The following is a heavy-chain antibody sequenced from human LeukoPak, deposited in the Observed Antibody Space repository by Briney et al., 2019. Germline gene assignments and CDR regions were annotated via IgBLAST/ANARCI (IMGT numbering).Heavy chain of an antibody. CDR3: ARDYDYAWGTYRYMSRRLVQRELHWLDP. V-gene: IGHV1-46*01. CDR2: IDPSGGHT. Sequence: GASVKVSCKASGYTFTGYYMHWVRQAPGQGLEWMGTIDPSGGHTNYAQKFQGRVTMTRDMSTTTVYMELSSLRSEDTAVYYCARDYDYAWGTYRYMSRRLVQRELHWLDPWGQGTLVTVSS. D-gene: IGHD3-16*02. CDR1: GYTFTGYY. J-gene: IGHJ5*02.